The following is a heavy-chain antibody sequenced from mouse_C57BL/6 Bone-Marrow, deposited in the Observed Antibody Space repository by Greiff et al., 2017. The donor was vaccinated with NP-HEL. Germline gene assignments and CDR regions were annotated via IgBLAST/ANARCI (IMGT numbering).Heavy chain of an antibody. CDR1: GFTFTDYY. CDR3: ARSIYYDYADDPFYAMDY. D-gene: IGHD2-4*01. J-gene: IGHJ4*01. V-gene: IGHV7-3*01. CDR2: IRNKANGYTT. Sequence: VQLKESGGGLVQPGGSLSLSCAASGFTFTDYYMSWVRQPPGQALEWLAFIRNKANGYTTEYSASVKGRFTISRDNSQSILYLQMSALRAEDSATDYCARSIYYDYADDPFYAMDYWGQGTSVTVSS.